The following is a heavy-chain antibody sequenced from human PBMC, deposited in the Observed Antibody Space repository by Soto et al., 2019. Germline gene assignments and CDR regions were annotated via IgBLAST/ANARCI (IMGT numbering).Heavy chain of an antibody. CDR2: ISSSSNYI. D-gene: IGHD1-26*01. CDR3: ARDREGVGAGLF. J-gene: IGHJ3*01. V-gene: IGHV3-21*01. Sequence: VHLVESGGGLVKPGGSLRVSCAASGFTFSSYSMNWVRQAPGKGLEWVSSISSSSNYIYYADSVKGRFTISRDNAKNSLYLQMNNLRAEDTAVYYCARDREGVGAGLFWGQGTMVTVSS. CDR1: GFTFSSYS.